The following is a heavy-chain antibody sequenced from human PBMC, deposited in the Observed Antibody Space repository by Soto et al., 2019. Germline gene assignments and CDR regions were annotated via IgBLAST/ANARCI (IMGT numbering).Heavy chain of an antibody. CDR3: AREGGFDWFYP. Sequence: SVGSLRLSCEGSGFIFSDYEMNWVRQVPGKGLEWISYISSSGTIIHYADSVKGRFTISRDNAKNSVYLQMNSLRVEDTAIYYCAREGGFDWFYPWGQGTLVTVSS. CDR1: GFIFSDYE. V-gene: IGHV3-48*03. CDR2: ISSSGTII. J-gene: IGHJ5*02.